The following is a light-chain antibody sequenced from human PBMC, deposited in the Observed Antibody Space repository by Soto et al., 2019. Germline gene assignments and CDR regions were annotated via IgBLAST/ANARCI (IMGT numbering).Light chain of an antibody. J-gene: IGKJ4*01. CDR1: QSVSSSY. V-gene: IGKV3-20*01. CDR2: GAS. CDR3: QQYGDLPLT. Sequence: EIVLTQSPGTLSLSPGERATLSCRASQSVSSSYLAWYQQKPGQAPRLLIYGASSRATGIPDRFSGSGSGTDFILTISRLGHEDFAVYYCQQYGDLPLTVGGGTKVDSK.